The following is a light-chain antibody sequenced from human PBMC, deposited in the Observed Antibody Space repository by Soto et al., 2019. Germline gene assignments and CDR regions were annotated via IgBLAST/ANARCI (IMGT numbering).Light chain of an antibody. J-gene: IGLJ1*01. CDR1: KNDIGVYDF. Sequence: QSALTQPPSASGSPGQSVTISCTGTKNDIGVYDFVSWYQHHPGKAPRLIIYEVVQRPSGVPDRFSGSKSGNTASLTVSGLQAADEADYFCESYAGSNTYVFDSGTKVTVL. V-gene: IGLV2-8*01. CDR2: EVV. CDR3: ESYAGSNTYV.